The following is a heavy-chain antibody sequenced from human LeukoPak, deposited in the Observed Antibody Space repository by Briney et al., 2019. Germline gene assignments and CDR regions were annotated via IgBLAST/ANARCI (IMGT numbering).Heavy chain of an antibody. CDR1: GFTFSSYS. Sequence: GGSLRLSCAASGFTFSSYSMNWVRQAPGKGLEWVSSISSSSSYIYYADSVKGRFTISRDNAKNSLYLQMNSLRAGDTAVYYCARLGAVARDAFDIWGQGTMVTVSS. CDR3: ARLGAVARDAFDI. J-gene: IGHJ3*02. V-gene: IGHV3-21*01. CDR2: ISSSSSYI. D-gene: IGHD6-19*01.